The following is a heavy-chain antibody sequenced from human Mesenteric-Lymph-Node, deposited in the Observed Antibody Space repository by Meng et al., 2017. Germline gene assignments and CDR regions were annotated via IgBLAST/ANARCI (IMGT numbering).Heavy chain of an antibody. J-gene: IGHJ5*02. Sequence: QVTRQESGPGLGKPSGTLSLTCAVSGGSISSSNWWSWVRQPPGKGLEWIGEIYHSGSTNYNPSLKRRVTISVDTSKNQFSLKLSSVTAADTAVYYCARRYGASAYNWFDPWGQGTLVTVSS. CDR3: ARRYGASAYNWFDP. D-gene: IGHD4-17*01. CDR1: GGSISSSNW. V-gene: IGHV4-4*02. CDR2: IYHSGST.